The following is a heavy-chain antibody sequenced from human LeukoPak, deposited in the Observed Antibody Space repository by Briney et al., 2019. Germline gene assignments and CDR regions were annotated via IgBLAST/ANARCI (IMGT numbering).Heavy chain of an antibody. D-gene: IGHD5-12*01. V-gene: IGHV3-23*01. Sequence: GGSLRLSCTASGFSFSNHYMRWIRQAPGKGLEWVAATSGSGGNTYYADSVKGRFTISRDNSKNTLYLQMNSLRAEDTAVYYCAKEYSGYDFDYWGQGTLVTVSS. J-gene: IGHJ4*02. CDR1: GFSFSNHY. CDR2: TSGSGGNT. CDR3: AKEYSGYDFDY.